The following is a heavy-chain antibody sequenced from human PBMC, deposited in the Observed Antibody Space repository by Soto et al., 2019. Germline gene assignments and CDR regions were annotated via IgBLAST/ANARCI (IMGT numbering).Heavy chain of an antibody. CDR3: AGWGGHDYNY. V-gene: IGHV3-7*03. D-gene: IGHD4-4*01. CDR1: GFPFSTYW. Sequence: SLRLSCGGSGFPFSTYWMNWVRQAPGKGLEWVANINPDGNVGTYVDSVRGRFTTSRDNAKNSLYLQMSSLRADDTAVYFCAGWGGHDYNYWGQGIMVTVSS. CDR2: INPDGNVG. J-gene: IGHJ4*02.